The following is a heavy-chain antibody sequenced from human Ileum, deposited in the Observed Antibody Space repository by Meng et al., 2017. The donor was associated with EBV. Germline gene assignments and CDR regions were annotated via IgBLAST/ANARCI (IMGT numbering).Heavy chain of an antibody. J-gene: IGHJ4*02. D-gene: IGHD6-25*01. CDR3: SRDLAGSDDD. CDR2: TNEDGIIT. V-gene: IGHV3-74*01. CDR1: CVTLSSNW. Sequence: DCVGASGQPGGLLSLSCASSCVTLSSNWMHVVRQAPGHGLVLVSRTNEDGIITNYADSVKGRFTISRDNTKNTLYLQMNSLRAEDTAVYFCSRDLAGSDDDWGQGTLVTVSS.